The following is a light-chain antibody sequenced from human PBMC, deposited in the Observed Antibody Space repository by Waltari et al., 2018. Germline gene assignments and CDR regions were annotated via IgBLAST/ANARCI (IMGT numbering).Light chain of an antibody. Sequence: EVVLTQTPATLSLSPGERATLSCRASQSVNNFVGWYQQKSGQAPRLLIYDASNRAAGIPARFSGSWSGTEFTLTITSLEPEDFAIYYCQQRSNLLTFGGGTKVEIK. J-gene: IGKJ4*01. CDR1: QSVNNF. CDR3: QQRSNLLT. CDR2: DAS. V-gene: IGKV3-11*01.